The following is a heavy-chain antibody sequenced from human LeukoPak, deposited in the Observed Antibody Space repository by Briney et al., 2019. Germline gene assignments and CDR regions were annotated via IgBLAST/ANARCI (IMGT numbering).Heavy chain of an antibody. D-gene: IGHD3-22*01. J-gene: IGHJ3*02. CDR1: GYSFTSHW. CDR3: ARRYYYDSSGYYLAHDAFDI. Sequence: GESLKISCKGSGYSFTSHWIGWVRQMPGKGLEWMGIIYPGDSETRYSPSFQGQVTISADKSISTAYLQWSSLKASDTAMDYCARRYYYDSSGYYLAHDAFDIWGQGTMVTVSS. CDR2: IYPGDSET. V-gene: IGHV5-51*01.